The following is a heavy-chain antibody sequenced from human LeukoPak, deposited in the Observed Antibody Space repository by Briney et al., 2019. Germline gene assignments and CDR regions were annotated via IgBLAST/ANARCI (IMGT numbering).Heavy chain of an antibody. Sequence: SETLSLTCTVSGVSISSYFWNWIRQPPGKGLEWIGYIYYSGSTNYNPSLKSRVTISVDTSKNQFSLKLGSVTAADTAVYYCARAEYYFDYWGQGTLVTVSS. CDR2: IYYSGST. J-gene: IGHJ4*02. V-gene: IGHV4-59*01. CDR1: GVSISSYF. CDR3: ARAEYYFDY.